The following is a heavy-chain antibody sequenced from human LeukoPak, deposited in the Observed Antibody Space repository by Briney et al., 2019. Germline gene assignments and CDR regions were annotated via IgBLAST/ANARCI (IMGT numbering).Heavy chain of an antibody. CDR1: GGSISSDY. CDR2: IYTSGSN. CDR3: ARQKAGNCFDP. D-gene: IGHD6-19*01. J-gene: IGHJ5*02. V-gene: IGHV4-4*09. Sequence: SETLSLTCTVSGGSISSDYWSWIRQPPGKGLEWIGYIYTSGSNHYNPSLKSLVTISGDTYKNQFSLKLSSVTAADTAVYYCARQKAGNCFDPWGQGTPVTVSS.